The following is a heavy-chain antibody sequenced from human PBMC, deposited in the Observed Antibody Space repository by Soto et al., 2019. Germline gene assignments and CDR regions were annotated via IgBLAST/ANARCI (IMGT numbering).Heavy chain of an antibody. V-gene: IGHV3-23*01. J-gene: IGHJ4*02. CDR1: AFAFSNYA. CDR3: ARVNDYGEYYFDY. CDR2: VSGRGGST. D-gene: IGHD4-17*01. Sequence: GGSLRLSCSASAFAFSNYAMSWVRQGPGKGREWVSAVSGRGGSTYYADSVKGRFTISRDNSKTTRYLKMNSLRAEDMAVYYCARVNDYGEYYFDYWSQGTLVTVSS.